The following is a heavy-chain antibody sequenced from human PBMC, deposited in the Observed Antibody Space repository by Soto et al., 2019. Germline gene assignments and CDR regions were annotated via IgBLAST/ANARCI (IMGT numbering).Heavy chain of an antibody. D-gene: IGHD4-17*01. CDR3: ARDGSTVTTNYHYAMHX. V-gene: IGHV3-48*03. J-gene: IGHJ6*02. CDR2: INSGGSRI. CDR1: GFTFSTYH. Sequence: GGSLRLSFAASGFTFSTYHMNWVRQAPGKGLEWVSYINSGGSRIYYADSVKGRFTISRDNDKKSLYLQMNSLRAEDTAVYYCARDGSTVTTNYHYAMHXWGQVTTVTVS.